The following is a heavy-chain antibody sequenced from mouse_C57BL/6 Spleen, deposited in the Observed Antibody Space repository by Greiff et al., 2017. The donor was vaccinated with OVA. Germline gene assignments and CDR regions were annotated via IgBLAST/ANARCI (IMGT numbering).Heavy chain of an antibody. D-gene: IGHD2-2*01. Sequence: EVKVVESGGGLVKPGGSLKLSCAASGFTFSDYGMHWVRQAPEKGLEWVAYISSGSSTIYYADTVKGRFPISRDNAKNTLFRQMTSLRSEDTAMYYCGRKDYWIWLLWYFDVWGTGTTVTVSS. J-gene: IGHJ1*03. CDR1: GFTFSDYG. CDR2: ISSGSSTI. CDR3: GRKDYWIWLLWYFDV. V-gene: IGHV5-17*01.